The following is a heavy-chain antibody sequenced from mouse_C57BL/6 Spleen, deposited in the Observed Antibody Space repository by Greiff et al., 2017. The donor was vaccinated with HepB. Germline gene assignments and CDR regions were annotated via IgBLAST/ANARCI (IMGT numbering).Heavy chain of an antibody. CDR2: ISDGGSYT. CDR3: ARDLYAMDY. V-gene: IGHV5-4*01. J-gene: IGHJ4*01. CDR1: GFNFSSYA. Sequence: EVKLQESGGGLVKPGGSLKLSCAASGFNFSSYAMSWVRQTPEKRLEWVATISDGGSYTYYPDNVKGRFTISRDNAKNHLYLQMSHLKSEDTAMYYCARDLYAMDYWGQGTSVTVSS.